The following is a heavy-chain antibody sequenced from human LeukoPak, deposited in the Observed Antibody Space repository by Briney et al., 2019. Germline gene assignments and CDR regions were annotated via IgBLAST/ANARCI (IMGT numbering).Heavy chain of an antibody. J-gene: IGHJ6*03. CDR3: ARASGDIYYYYYYMDV. CDR2: IYYSGST. Sequence: PSETLSLTCTVSGGSISSYYWSWIRQPPGKGLEWIGYIYYSGSTNYNPSLKSRVTISVDTSKNQSSLKLSSVTAADTAVYYCARASGDIYYYYYYMDVWGKGTTVTISS. V-gene: IGHV4-59*01. D-gene: IGHD4-17*01. CDR1: GGSISSYY.